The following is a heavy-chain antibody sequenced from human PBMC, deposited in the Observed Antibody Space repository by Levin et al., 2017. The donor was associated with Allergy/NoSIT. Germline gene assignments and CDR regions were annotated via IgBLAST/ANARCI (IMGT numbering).Heavy chain of an antibody. D-gene: IGHD1-26*01. Sequence: SQTLSLTCTVSGDSISSSYWTWIRQPAGGGLEWIGQIYGSGSTICNPSLKSRVTMSVDGSRNQFSLNLRYVTDADTAVYFCARESVGTIDYWGQGTLVTVSS. J-gene: IGHJ4*02. CDR3: ARESVGTIDY. V-gene: IGHV4-4*07. CDR2: IYGSGST. CDR1: GDSISSSY.